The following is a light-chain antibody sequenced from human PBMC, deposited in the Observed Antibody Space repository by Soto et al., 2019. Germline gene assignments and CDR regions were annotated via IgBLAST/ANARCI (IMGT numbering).Light chain of an antibody. CDR3: SSYTSSSPVV. Sequence: QSALTQPASVSGSPGQSITISCTGTSSDVGGYHYVSWYQQHPGKAPKLMIYDVSNRPSGVSNRFSGSKSGNTASLTISGLQAEDEADYYCSSYTSSSPVVFGGGTQRTVL. CDR2: DVS. J-gene: IGLJ2*01. V-gene: IGLV2-14*01. CDR1: SSDVGGYHY.